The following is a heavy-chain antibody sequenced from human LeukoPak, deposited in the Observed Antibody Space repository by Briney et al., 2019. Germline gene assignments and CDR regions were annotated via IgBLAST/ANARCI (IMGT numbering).Heavy chain of an antibody. CDR2: ASYDGSNK. CDR3: AKDWGNWGYGYYFDH. Sequence: GRSLRPSCAASGFTFSTYGMHWVRQAPGKGLEWVAVASYDGSNKYYADSVKGRFTISRDNPKNTLYLQMNSLRAEDTAVYYCAKDWGNWGYGYYFDHWGQGTLVTVSS. V-gene: IGHV3-30*18. CDR1: GFTFSTYG. J-gene: IGHJ4*02. D-gene: IGHD7-27*01.